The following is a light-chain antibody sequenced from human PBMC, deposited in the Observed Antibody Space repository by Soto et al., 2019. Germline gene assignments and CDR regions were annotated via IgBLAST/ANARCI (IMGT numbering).Light chain of an antibody. Sequence: DIQMTQSPSTLSASVGDRVTITCRASQSISSWLAWYQQKPGKAPKLLIYKASSLESGVPSRFSGSGSGTEFTLIISSLQPDDFATYPWTFGQGTKVEIK. CDR3: T. CDR1: QSISSW. CDR2: KAS. V-gene: IGKV1-5*03. J-gene: IGKJ1*01.